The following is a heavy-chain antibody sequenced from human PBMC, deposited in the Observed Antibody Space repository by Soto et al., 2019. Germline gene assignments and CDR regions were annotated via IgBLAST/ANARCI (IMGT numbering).Heavy chain of an antibody. Sequence: QVQLVESGGGVVQPGRSLRLSCAASGFTFSSYAMHWVRQAPGKGLEWVAVISYDGSNKHYADSVKGRFAISRDNSKNTLYLQMNSLRAEDTAVYYCARDDVAAANFDYWGQGTLVTVSS. CDR2: ISYDGSNK. J-gene: IGHJ4*02. CDR1: GFTFSSYA. D-gene: IGHD6-13*01. V-gene: IGHV3-30*09. CDR3: ARDDVAAANFDY.